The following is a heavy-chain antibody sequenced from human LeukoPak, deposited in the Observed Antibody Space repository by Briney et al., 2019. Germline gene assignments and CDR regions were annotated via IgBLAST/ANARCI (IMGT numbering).Heavy chain of an antibody. CDR1: GFTFNNYA. CDR3: AKGGDYSNYVADY. Sequence: PGGSLRLSCAASGFTFNNYAMTWVRQAPGKGLEWASVINGGGSSYYADSVKGRFTVSRDNSKNTLYLQMNSLRAEDTAVYYCAKGGDYSNYVADYWGQGTLVTVSS. D-gene: IGHD4-11*01. V-gene: IGHV3-23*01. CDR2: INGGGSS. J-gene: IGHJ4*02.